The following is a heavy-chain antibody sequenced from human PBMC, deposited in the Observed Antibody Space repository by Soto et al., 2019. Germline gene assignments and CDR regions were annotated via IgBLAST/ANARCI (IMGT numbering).Heavy chain of an antibody. J-gene: IGHJ3*02. Sequence: QMQLVQSGPEVKKPGTSVKVSCKASGFTFTSSAVQWVRQARGQRLEWIGWIVVGSGNTNYAQKFQERVTITRDMSTSTAYMELSSLISEDTAVYYCAALNVMVRGGYAFDIWGQGTMVTVSS. CDR1: GFTFTSSA. D-gene: IGHD3-10*01. CDR2: IVVGSGNT. V-gene: IGHV1-58*01. CDR3: AALNVMVRGGYAFDI.